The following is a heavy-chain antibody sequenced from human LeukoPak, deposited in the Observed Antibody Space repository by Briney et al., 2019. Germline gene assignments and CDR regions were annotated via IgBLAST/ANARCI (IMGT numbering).Heavy chain of an antibody. CDR3: AIMHGYYDGSGFWVQ. D-gene: IGHD3-22*01. J-gene: IGHJ4*02. CDR2: ISPSGDRT. Sequence: GGSLRLSCAASGFTFSSYAMSWVRQAPGKGLEWVSFISPSGDRTSNADSVEGRFTISRDNTRNKLYLQMNSLRDADTGVYYCAIMHGYYDGSGFWVQWGQGTLVTVSS. CDR1: GFTFSSYA. V-gene: IGHV3-23*01.